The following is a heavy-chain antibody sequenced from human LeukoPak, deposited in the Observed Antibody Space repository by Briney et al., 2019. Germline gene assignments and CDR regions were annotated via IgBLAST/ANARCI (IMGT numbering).Heavy chain of an antibody. CDR3: AREGIAVAGSYYFDY. CDR2: IFGNGNGI. J-gene: IGHJ4*02. CDR1: GFAFSIYT. V-gene: IGHV3-30*04. Sequence: GGSLRLSCGASGFAFSIYTMNWVRQAPGKGLEWVAGIFGNGNGIYYADSVKGRFTISRDNSKNTLYLQMNSLRAEDTAVYYCAREGIAVAGSYYFDYWGQGTLVTVSS. D-gene: IGHD6-19*01.